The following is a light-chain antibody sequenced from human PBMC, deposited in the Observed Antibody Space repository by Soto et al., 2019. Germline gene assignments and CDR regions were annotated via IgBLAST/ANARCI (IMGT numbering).Light chain of an antibody. Sequence: DIVMTQSPDSLAVSLGERATINCKSSQSVLYNSDNKNYLAWYQQKPGQPPKLLIYWASTRDSGVPDRFSGSGSGADVTLTISSLQAEDVAVYDCQQYYTTLTFGGGTKVEIK. CDR1: QSVLYNSDNKNY. CDR3: QQYYTTLT. CDR2: WAS. V-gene: IGKV4-1*01. J-gene: IGKJ4*01.